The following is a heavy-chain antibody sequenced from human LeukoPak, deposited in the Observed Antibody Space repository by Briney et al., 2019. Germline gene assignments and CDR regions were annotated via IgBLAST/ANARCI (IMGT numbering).Heavy chain of an antibody. Sequence: EGSLRLSCAASGFTFSTYNMNWVRQAPGKGLQWVSSISSSSSYIYYADSVKGRFTISRDDAKNSLYLQMDSLRAEDTAVYWCARDYIAYDPLDYWGQGTLVTVSS. J-gene: IGHJ4*02. CDR2: ISSSSSYI. CDR3: ARDYIAYDPLDY. V-gene: IGHV3-21*01. CDR1: GFTFSTYN. D-gene: IGHD3-3*01.